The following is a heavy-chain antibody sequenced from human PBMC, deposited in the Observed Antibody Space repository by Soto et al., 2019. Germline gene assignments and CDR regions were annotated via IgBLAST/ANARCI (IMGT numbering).Heavy chain of an antibody. Sequence: EVQLLESGGGLVQPGGSLRLSCAASEFSFAGYAMSWVPQAPGKGLEWVSSISGSGASAFYADSVRGRFTISRDNTRNTVSLQMNSLRAEDTALYYCAKGSRGYTTYYFDYWGQGTRITVSS. V-gene: IGHV3-23*01. J-gene: IGHJ4*02. CDR1: EFSFAGYA. CDR3: AKGSRGYTTYYFDY. CDR2: ISGSGASA. D-gene: IGHD5-18*01.